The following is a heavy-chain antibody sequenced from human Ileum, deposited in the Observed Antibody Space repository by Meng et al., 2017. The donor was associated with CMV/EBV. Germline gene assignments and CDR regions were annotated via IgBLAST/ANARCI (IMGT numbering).Heavy chain of an antibody. J-gene: IGHJ4*02. CDR2: TYYRSRWFN. V-gene: IGHV6-1*01. CDR3: ARASKGSFDY. CDR1: ADSVSSNSAT. Sequence: AISADSVSSNSATWSWVRQSPSRGLEWLGRTYYRSRWFNEYAASVKSRITVNPDTSKNQFSLQLNSVTPEDTAVYYCARASKGSFDYWGQGTLVTVSS.